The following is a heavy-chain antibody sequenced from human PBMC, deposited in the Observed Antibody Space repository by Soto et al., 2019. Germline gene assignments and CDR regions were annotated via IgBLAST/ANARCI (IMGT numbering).Heavy chain of an antibody. CDR1: GGTFSNYA. CDR3: ARGSIAAASYFAY. Sequence: QVQLVQSGAEVKKPGSSVKVSCKASGGTFSNYAISWVRQAPGQWLEWMGAIMPMFGAANYAQKFQGTVTITADDSTSTVYMELSSLRSEDTAVYYCARGSIAAASYFAYWGQGTLITVSS. V-gene: IGHV1-69*01. J-gene: IGHJ4*02. D-gene: IGHD6-25*01. CDR2: IMPMFGAA.